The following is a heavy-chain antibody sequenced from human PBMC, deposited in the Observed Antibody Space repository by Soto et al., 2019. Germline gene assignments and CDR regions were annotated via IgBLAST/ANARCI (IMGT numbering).Heavy chain of an antibody. CDR2: IDWDDYK. CDR1: VFSRITRGMR. D-gene: IGHD1-1*01. Sequence: SGPTLLNPTHTLTLTFTFSVFSRITRGMRVSWIRQPPGKALEWLARIDWDDYKFYSTSLKTRLTISKDTSKNQVVLTMTNMDTVDKATYYCARNLDNNTNCFDPWGQGTLVTVSS. CDR3: ARNLDNNTNCFDP. V-gene: IGHV2-70*04. J-gene: IGHJ5*02.